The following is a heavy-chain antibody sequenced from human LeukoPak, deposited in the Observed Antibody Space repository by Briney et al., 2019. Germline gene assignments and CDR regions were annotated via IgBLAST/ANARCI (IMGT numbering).Heavy chain of an antibody. CDR3: ASLYSSSWYNWFDP. CDR2: IYYSGST. J-gene: IGHJ5*02. Sequence: SETLSLTCTVSGGSISSHYWSWIRQPPGKGLEWIGYIYYSGSTSYNPSLKSRVTISVDTSKNQFSLKLSSVTAADTAVYYCASLYSSSWYNWFDPWGQGTLVTVSS. V-gene: IGHV4-59*11. CDR1: GGSISSHY. D-gene: IGHD6-13*01.